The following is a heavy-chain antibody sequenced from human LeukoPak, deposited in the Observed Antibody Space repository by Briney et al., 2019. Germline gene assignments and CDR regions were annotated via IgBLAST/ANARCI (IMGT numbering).Heavy chain of an antibody. D-gene: IGHD2-15*01. Sequence: GGSLRLSCAASGFTFSSYSMNWVRQAPGKGLEWVSSISSSSSYIYYADSVKGRFTISRDNAKNSLYLQMNSLRAEDTAVYYCAKDPDIVVVVAASFDYWGQGTLVTVSS. J-gene: IGHJ4*02. CDR1: GFTFSSYS. V-gene: IGHV3-21*04. CDR2: ISSSSSYI. CDR3: AKDPDIVVVVAASFDY.